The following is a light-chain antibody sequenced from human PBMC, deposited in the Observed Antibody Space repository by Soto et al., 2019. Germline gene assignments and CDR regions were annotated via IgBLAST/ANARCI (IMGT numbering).Light chain of an antibody. CDR1: QSVSSN. CDR2: GAS. Sequence: MTQSPATLSVSPGERATLSCRASQSVSSNLAWYQQKPGQAPRLLIFGASTRATGTPARFSGSGSETEFTLTISSLQSEDFAVYYCQQYSDWPLTFGGGTKVEIK. V-gene: IGKV3D-15*01. CDR3: QQYSDWPLT. J-gene: IGKJ4*01.